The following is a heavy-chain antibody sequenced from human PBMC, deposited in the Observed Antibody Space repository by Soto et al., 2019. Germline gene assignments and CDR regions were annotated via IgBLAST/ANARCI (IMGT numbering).Heavy chain of an antibody. V-gene: IGHV4-59*08. CDR1: DGSISSYY. CDR3: ARHSNRNYGLYYFDY. Sequence: SELLSVTCTVWDGSISSYYWSCIRQSPGKGLEWIGYIYYSGSTKYKPSLKSRVTISVDTSKNQFSLKVSSATAADTAVYYCARHSNRNYGLYYFDYWGLGALVTVSS. CDR2: IYYSGST. J-gene: IGHJ4*02. D-gene: IGHD4-4*01.